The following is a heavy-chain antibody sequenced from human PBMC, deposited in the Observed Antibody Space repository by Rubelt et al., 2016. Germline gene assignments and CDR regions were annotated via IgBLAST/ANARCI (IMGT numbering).Heavy chain of an antibody. Sequence: RSLRLSCAASGFTFSDYAMHWVRQAPGKGLEWVAVISFDGSNEYYADSVKGRFTISRDNAKNSLYLQMNSLRAEDTAVYHCVTFSGESSAYYMMWDCWGQGTLVTVSS. CDR3: VTFSGESSAYYMMWDC. D-gene: IGHD3-3*01. V-gene: IGHV3-30*04. CDR2: ISFDGSNE. CDR1: GFTFSDYA. J-gene: IGHJ4*02.